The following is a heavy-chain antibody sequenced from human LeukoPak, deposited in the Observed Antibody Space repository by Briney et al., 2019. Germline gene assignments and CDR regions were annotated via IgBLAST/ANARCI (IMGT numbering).Heavy chain of an antibody. CDR1: GFTFSSYA. CDR2: ISGGGGST. V-gene: IGHV3-23*01. CDR3: AKSSYYDSSGYYREYYFDY. D-gene: IGHD3-22*01. Sequence: PGGSLRLSCAASGFTFSSYAMSWVRQAPGKRLEWVSAISGGGGSTHYADSVKGRFTISRDNSKNTLYLQMSSLRAGDTAVYYCAKSSYYDSSGYYREYYFDYWGQGTLVTVSS. J-gene: IGHJ4*02.